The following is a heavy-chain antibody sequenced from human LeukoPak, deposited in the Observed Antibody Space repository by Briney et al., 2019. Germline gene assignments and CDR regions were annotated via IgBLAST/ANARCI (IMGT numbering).Heavy chain of an antibody. D-gene: IGHD2-2*01. J-gene: IGHJ5*02. CDR1: GGSISSYY. CDR3: ARVVPAEVWFDP. V-gene: IGHV4-59*01. Sequence: PSETLSLTCTVSGGSISSYYWSWIRQPPGKGLEWIGYIYYSGSTNYNPSLKSRVTISVDTSKNQFSLKLSSVTAADTAVYYCARVVPAEVWFDPWGQGTLVIVSS. CDR2: IYYSGST.